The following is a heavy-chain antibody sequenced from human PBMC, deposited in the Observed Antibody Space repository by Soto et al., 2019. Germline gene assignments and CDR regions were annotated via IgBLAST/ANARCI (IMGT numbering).Heavy chain of an antibody. CDR2: VLYSGHT. CDR1: GASIGGSITDHY. Sequence: SETLSLTCTVSGASIGGSITDHYWGWIRQSPGKGLEWIGYVLYSGHTNYNPSLKSRVTISVDRSMNQFSLRLNSVTAADTAVYYCARDREYSSGSPNYYNWSAPWGQGTLVTVSS. CDR3: ARDREYSSGSPNYYNWSAP. V-gene: IGHV4-59*11. J-gene: IGHJ5*02. D-gene: IGHD6-19*01.